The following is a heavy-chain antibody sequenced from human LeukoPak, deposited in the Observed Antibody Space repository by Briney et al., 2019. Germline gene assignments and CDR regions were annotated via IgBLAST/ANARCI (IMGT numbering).Heavy chain of an antibody. CDR1: GASISSYY. CDR3: ARRRDETATAAGYYHMDV. Sequence: PSETLSLTCTVSGASISSYYWSWFRRPPGKGLEWIAYIFPSGSINFNPSHKSRVSISVDGSKNNFSLDLSSVTAADTAVYYCARRRDETATAAGYYHMDVWGKGTTVTVSS. J-gene: IGHJ6*03. CDR2: IFPSGSI. D-gene: IGHD3-22*01. V-gene: IGHV4-4*09.